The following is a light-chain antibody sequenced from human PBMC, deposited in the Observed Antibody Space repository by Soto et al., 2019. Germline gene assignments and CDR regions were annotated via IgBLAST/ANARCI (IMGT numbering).Light chain of an antibody. V-gene: IGKV1-6*01. CDR1: QGIRND. CDR2: ASS. CDR3: LQDYTYPRT. Sequence: AIQMTQSPSSLSASVGDRVNITCRASQGIRNDLAWYQQRPGAAPKLLIFASSNLQTGVPSRFRGSGSGIHFTLTSSSLLPDDFATYYCLQDYTYPRTFGQGTKVEI. J-gene: IGKJ1*01.